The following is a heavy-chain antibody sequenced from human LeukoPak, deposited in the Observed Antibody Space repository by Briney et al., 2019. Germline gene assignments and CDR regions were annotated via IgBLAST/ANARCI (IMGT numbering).Heavy chain of an antibody. CDR1: GVSISGNY. CDR3: ARVVNHGYSDY. J-gene: IGHJ4*02. CDR2: IFYTGTT. Sequence: SETLTLTCTVSGVSISGNYWSWIRQPPGKGLEWIGYIFYTGTTNYNPSLQSRVTMLLDTSKNQFSLKLSSVSAADTAVYYCARVVNHGYSDYWDQGTLVTVSS. D-gene: IGHD4-17*01. V-gene: IGHV4-59*01.